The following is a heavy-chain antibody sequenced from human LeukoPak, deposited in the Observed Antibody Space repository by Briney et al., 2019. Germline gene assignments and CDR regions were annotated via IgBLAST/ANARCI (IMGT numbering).Heavy chain of an antibody. V-gene: IGHV4-34*01. CDR3: ARASTIPDFWSGYYYLFDY. D-gene: IGHD3-3*01. Sequence: SSETLSLTCAVYGGSFSGYYWSWIRQPPGKGLEWIGEINHSGSTNYNPSLKSRVTISVDTSKNQFSLKLSSVTAADTAVYYCARASTIPDFWSGYYYLFDYWGQGTLVTVSS. CDR1: GGSFSGYY. CDR2: INHSGST. J-gene: IGHJ4*02.